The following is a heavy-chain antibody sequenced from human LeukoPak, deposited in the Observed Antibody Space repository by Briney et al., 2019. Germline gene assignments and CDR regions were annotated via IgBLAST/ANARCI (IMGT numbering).Heavy chain of an antibody. J-gene: IGHJ4*02. Sequence: PGGSLRLACAASELTFSSYWMNWVRQAPGKGLVWVSRINSDGSSTSYADSVKGRFTISRDNAKNTLYLQMNSLRAEDTAVYYCARAQAYSSGSIDYWGQGTLVTVSS. CDR1: ELTFSSYW. V-gene: IGHV3-74*01. D-gene: IGHD6-19*01. CDR2: INSDGSST. CDR3: ARAQAYSSGSIDY.